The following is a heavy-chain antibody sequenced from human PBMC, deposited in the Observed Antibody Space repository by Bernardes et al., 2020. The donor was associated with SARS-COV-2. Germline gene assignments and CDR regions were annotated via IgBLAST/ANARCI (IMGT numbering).Heavy chain of an antibody. CDR2: ISSSSSYI. J-gene: IGHJ4*02. D-gene: IGHD3-22*01. Sequence: GGSLRLSRAASGFTFSSYSMNWVRQAPGKGLEWVSSISSSSSYIYYADSVKGRFTISRDNAKNSLYLQMNSLRAEDTAVYYCAREGYYDSRDLYYWGQGTLVTVSS. CDR3: AREGYYDSRDLYY. V-gene: IGHV3-21*01. CDR1: GFTFSSYS.